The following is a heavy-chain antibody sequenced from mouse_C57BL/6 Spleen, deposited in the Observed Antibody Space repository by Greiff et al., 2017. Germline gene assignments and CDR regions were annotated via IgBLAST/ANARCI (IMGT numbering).Heavy chain of an antibody. V-gene: IGHV5-6*01. CDR3: ASRTAGDY. D-gene: IGHD3-3*01. CDR1: GFTFSSYG. CDR2: ISSGGSYT. Sequence: EVQLVESGGDLVKPGGSLKLSCAASGFTFSSYGMSWVRQTPDKRLEWVATISSGGSYTYYPDSVKGRFTLSRDNAENTLYRLMSSLKSEGTDMYYYASRTAGDYWGQGTTLTVSS. J-gene: IGHJ2*01.